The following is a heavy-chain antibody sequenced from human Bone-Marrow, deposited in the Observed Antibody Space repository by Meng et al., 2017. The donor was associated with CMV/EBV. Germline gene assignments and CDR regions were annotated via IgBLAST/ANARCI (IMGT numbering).Heavy chain of an antibody. V-gene: IGHV4-34*01. Sequence: SETLSLTCAVYGGSFSGYYWSWIRQPPGKGLEWIGEINHSGSTNYNPSLKSRVTISVDTSKNQFSLKLSSVTAADAAIYYCARKSPYWYFDLWGRGTLVTVSS. CDR2: INHSGST. J-gene: IGHJ2*01. CDR3: ARKSPYWYFDL. CDR1: GGSFSGYY.